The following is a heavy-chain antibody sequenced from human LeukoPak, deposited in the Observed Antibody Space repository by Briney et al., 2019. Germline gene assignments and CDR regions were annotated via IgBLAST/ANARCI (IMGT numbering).Heavy chain of an antibody. Sequence: PSETLSLTCAVSGGSISSGGYSWSWIRQPPGKGLEWIGYIYHSGSTYYNPSLKSRVTISVDRSKNQFSLKLSSVTAADTAVYYCARDGHYYDSSGYYYVDAFDIWGQGTMVTVSS. D-gene: IGHD3-22*01. V-gene: IGHV4-30-2*01. CDR1: GGSISSGGYS. CDR3: ARDGHYYDSSGYYYVDAFDI. CDR2: IYHSGST. J-gene: IGHJ3*02.